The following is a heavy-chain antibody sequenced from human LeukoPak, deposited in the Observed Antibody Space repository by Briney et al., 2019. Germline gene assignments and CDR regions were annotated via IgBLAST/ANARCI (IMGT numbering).Heavy chain of an antibody. CDR2: ISGSGGST. Sequence: GGSLRLSCADSGYTFSSYAMSWVRQAPGKGLEWVSAISGSGGSTYYADSVKGRFTTSRGNSKNTLYLQMNSLRAEDTAVYYCAKDLEPTAAGQIDYWGQGTLVTVSS. CDR1: GYTFSSYA. CDR3: AKDLEPTAAGQIDY. D-gene: IGHD6-13*01. V-gene: IGHV3-23*01. J-gene: IGHJ4*02.